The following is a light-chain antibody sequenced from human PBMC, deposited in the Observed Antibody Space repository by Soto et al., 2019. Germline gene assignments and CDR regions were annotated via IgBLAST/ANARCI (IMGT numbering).Light chain of an antibody. J-gene: IGKJ2*01. CDR1: QSVSSSY. Sequence: EIVLTQSPGTLSLSPGERATLSCRASQSVSSSYLAWYQHKPGQAPRLLIYGASSRATGIPDRFSGSRSGTDFTLTISRLGHEDFAVYYCQQHGSSPHTCGQWTKLEIK. CDR2: GAS. CDR3: QQHGSSPHT. V-gene: IGKV3-20*01.